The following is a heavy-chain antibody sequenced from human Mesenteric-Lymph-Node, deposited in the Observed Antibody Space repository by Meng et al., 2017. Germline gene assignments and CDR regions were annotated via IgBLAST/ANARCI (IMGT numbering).Heavy chain of an antibody. D-gene: IGHD4-11*01. V-gene: IGHV1-24*01. CDR3: ATAMTTAYYFDY. CDR2: FDPEDGET. Sequence: QGQLVQSGEWRKKPGAPVKVSCKASGGTFSSYAISWVRQAPGKGLEWMGGFDPEDGETIYAQKFQGRVTMTEDTSTDTAYMELSSLRSEDTAVYYCATAMTTAYYFDYWGQGTLVTVSS. CDR1: GGTFSSYA. J-gene: IGHJ4*02.